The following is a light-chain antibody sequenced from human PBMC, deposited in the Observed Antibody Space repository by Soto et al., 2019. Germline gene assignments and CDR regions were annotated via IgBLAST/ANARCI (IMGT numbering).Light chain of an antibody. CDR2: DAS. CDR3: QQRSNWPPT. CDR1: QSVSSY. Sequence: EIVLTQSPATLSLSPGERATLSCRASQSVSSYLAWYQQKPGQAPRLLIYDASNRATGIPARFSGSGSGTGFTLTISSLEPEDFAVYYCQQRSNWPPTFGGGTKVDI. V-gene: IGKV3-11*01. J-gene: IGKJ4*01.